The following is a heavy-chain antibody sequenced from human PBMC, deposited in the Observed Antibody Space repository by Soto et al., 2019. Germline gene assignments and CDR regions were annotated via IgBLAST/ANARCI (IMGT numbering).Heavy chain of an antibody. V-gene: IGHV1-69*08. D-gene: IGHD6-19*01. CDR3: ARDTLLCGYSRGWGFDY. CDR1: GGTFSSYT. CDR2: IIPILGIA. Sequence: QVQLVQSGAEVKKPGSSVKVSCKASGGTFSSYTISWVRQAPGQGLEWMGRIIPILGIANYAQKFQGRVTITAXXSXGXXYMELSSLRSEDTAVYYCARDTLLCGYSRGWGFDYWGQGTLVTVSS. J-gene: IGHJ4*02.